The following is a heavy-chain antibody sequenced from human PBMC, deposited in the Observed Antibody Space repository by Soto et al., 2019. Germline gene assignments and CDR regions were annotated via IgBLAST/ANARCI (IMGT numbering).Heavy chain of an antibody. CDR2: ISAYTGNT. CDR1: DYTFASYG. CDR3: ARDVDERLTGYYIPFDY. Sequence: VKVSCKASDYTFASYGVSWVRQAPGQGLEWMGWISAYTGNTNYAQKFQGRVTLTTDTSTSTAYMELRSLTSDDTALYYCARDVDERLTGYYIPFDYWGQGTQVTVSS. V-gene: IGHV1-18*01. D-gene: IGHD3-9*01. J-gene: IGHJ4*02.